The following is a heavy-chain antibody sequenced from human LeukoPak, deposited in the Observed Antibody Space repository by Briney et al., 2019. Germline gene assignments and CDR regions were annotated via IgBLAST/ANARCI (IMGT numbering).Heavy chain of an antibody. Sequence: SETLSLTCTVSGGSISSSSYYWGWIRQPPGKGLEWIGSIYSSGSTYYNPSLKSRVTISVDTSKNQFSLKLNSMTAADTAVYYCARPYYYDSSGYSLEHWGQGTLVTVSS. J-gene: IGHJ1*01. CDR3: ARPYYYDSSGYSLEH. CDR2: IYSSGST. V-gene: IGHV4-39*01. CDR1: GGSISSSSYY. D-gene: IGHD3-22*01.